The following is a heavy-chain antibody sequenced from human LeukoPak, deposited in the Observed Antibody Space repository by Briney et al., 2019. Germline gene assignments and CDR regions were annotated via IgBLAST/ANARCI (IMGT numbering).Heavy chain of an antibody. CDR1: GGSISNDNW. CDR2: IYHSGST. CDR3: ARVICSGGSCRFDY. D-gene: IGHD2-15*01. J-gene: IGHJ4*02. V-gene: IGHV4-4*02. Sequence: SETLSLTCAVSGGSISNDNWWSWVRQPPGKGLEWIGEIYHSGSTNFNPSLKSRVTISVDTSKNKFSLKLSSVTAADTAVYYCARVICSGGSCRFDYWGQGTLVTVSS.